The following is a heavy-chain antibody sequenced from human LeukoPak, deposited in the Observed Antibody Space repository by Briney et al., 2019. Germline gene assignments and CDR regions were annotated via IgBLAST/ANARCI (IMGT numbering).Heavy chain of an antibody. D-gene: IGHD2-15*01. J-gene: IGHJ6*02. CDR1: GFTFSSYG. CDR3: ARENCSGGSCYPANYYYYYGMDV. V-gene: IGHV3-33*01. CDR2: IWYDGSNK. Sequence: GGSLRLSCAASGFTFSSYGMHWVRQAPGKGVEGVAVIWYDGSNKYYADSVKGGFTISRDNSKNTLYLQMNSLRAEDTAVYYCARENCSGGSCYPANYYYYYGMDVWGQGTTVTVSS.